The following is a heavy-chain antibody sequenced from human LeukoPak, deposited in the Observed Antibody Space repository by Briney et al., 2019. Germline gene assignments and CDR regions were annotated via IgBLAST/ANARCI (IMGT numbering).Heavy chain of an antibody. CDR3: ATVMTGSRYFDL. Sequence: LRLSCAASGFTFSDYYMSWIRQHPGKGLEWIGYIDYSGTTYYNPSLNRPVTISVDTSENQFSLTLDSVTAADTAVFYCATVMTGSRYFDLWGRGTLVTVSS. V-gene: IGHV4-31*02. CDR2: IDYSGTT. CDR1: GFTFSDYY. J-gene: IGHJ2*01. D-gene: IGHD1-1*01.